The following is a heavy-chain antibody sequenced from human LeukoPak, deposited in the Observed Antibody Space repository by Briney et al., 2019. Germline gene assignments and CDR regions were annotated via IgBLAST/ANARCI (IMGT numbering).Heavy chain of an antibody. CDR3: AKRGNTISFFDP. CDR1: GFTFSNYA. Sequence: GGSLRLSCGAPGFTFSNYAMSWVRQAPGKGLEWVSGLTGRGDSAYYADSVKGRFTISRDNSKNTLYLEMNSLRADDTAVYYCAKRGNTISFFDPWGQGTLVTVSS. D-gene: IGHD5-24*01. CDR2: LTGRGDSA. J-gene: IGHJ5*02. V-gene: IGHV3-23*01.